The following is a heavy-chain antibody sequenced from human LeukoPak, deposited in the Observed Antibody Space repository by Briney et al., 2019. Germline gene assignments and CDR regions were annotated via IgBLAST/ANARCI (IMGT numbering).Heavy chain of an antibody. CDR1: GFTFSSYG. V-gene: IGHV3-33*01. J-gene: IGHJ4*02. CDR3: TTFGVILADKSDY. Sequence: GGSLRLSCAASGFTFSSYGMHWVRQAPGKGLEWVAVIWYDGSNRYYAESVKGRFTISRDNSKNTLYLQMNSLRTEDTAAYYCTTFGVILADKSDYWGRGTLVTVSS. CDR2: IWYDGSNR. D-gene: IGHD3-16*01.